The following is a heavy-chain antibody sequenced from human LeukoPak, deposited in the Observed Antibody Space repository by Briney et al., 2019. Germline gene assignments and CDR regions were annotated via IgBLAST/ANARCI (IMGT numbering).Heavy chain of an antibody. Sequence: PGGSLRLSCTASGFSFGDDAWSWFRQAPGRGLEFVSFIRKKGYGETTDYAASVRGRFTISRDDVKSTAYLQMNSLEIEDTALYYCSRGLHDYGDSNYYFDQWGRGTQVTVSS. CDR3: SRGLHDYGDSNYYFDQ. J-gene: IGHJ4*02. D-gene: IGHD4-17*01. V-gene: IGHV3-49*03. CDR1: GFSFGDDA. CDR2: IRKKGYGETT.